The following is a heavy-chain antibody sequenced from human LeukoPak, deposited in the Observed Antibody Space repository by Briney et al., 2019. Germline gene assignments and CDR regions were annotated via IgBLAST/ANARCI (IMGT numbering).Heavy chain of an antibody. V-gene: IGHV4-34*01. J-gene: IGHJ6*03. CDR1: DGSFSDYY. CDR3: ARVGYSYAINDWSRTGLGAYPTKYYYHMDV. D-gene: IGHD5-18*01. Sequence: PSETLSLTCAVYDGSFSDYYWSWIRQPPGKGLEWIGEINPSGSTNYSPSLKGRVTISVDTSKNQFSLKLSSVGAADTAVYFCARVGYSYAINDWSRTGLGAYPTKYYYHMDVWDKGTTVTVSS. CDR2: INPSGST.